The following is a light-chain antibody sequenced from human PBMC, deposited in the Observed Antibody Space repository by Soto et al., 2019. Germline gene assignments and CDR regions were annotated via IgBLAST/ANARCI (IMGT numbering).Light chain of an antibody. CDR2: AAS. J-gene: IGKJ5*01. CDR3: QQSYSTPLIT. V-gene: IGKV1-39*01. Sequence: DIQMTQSPSSLSASVGDRVTITFRSSQSISSYLNWYQQKPGKAPKLLIYAASSLQSGVPSRFSGSGSGTDFTLTISSLQPEDFATYYCQQSYSTPLITFGQGTRLEIK. CDR1: QSISSY.